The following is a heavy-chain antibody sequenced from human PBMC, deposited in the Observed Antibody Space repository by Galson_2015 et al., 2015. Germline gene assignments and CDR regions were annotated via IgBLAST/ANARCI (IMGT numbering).Heavy chain of an antibody. D-gene: IGHD2-2*01. CDR2: ISSSSSTI. CDR1: GFTFSSYS. CDR3: ARDRGRSAMLPRMAQDTVDFFDY. J-gene: IGHJ4*02. V-gene: IGHV3-48*02. Sequence: SLRLSCAASGFTFSSYSMNWVRQAPGKGLEWVSYISSSSSTIYYADSVKGRFTISRDNAKNSLYLQMNSLRDEDTAVYYCARDRGRSAMLPRMAQDTVDFFDYWGQGTLVTVSS.